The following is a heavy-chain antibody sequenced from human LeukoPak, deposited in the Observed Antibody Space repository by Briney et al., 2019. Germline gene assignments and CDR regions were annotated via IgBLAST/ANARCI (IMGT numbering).Heavy chain of an antibody. CDR2: IYYSGST. CDR3: ARYPFDGYNYYFDY. Sequence: PSETLSLTCTVSGGSISSYYRSWIRQPPGKGLEWIGYIYYSGSTNYNPSLKSRVTISVDTSKNQFSLKLNSVTAADMAVYYCARYPFDGYNYYFDYWGQGTLVTVSS. D-gene: IGHD5-24*01. CDR1: GGSISSYY. V-gene: IGHV4-59*01. J-gene: IGHJ4*02.